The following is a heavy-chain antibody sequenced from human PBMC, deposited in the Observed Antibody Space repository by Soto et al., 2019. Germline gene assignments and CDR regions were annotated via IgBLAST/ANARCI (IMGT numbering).Heavy chain of an antibody. CDR2: IYHSGTS. Sequence: QVELQESGPGLVKPSGTLSLTCAVFGNSISTTNWWSWVRQSPGKGLEWIGEIYHSGTSNYNPSLRSGVTISLAQSKNQFSRKLSSVTAADPAVYSCARDVGYHYDGSPSGQFDFWGQGTLVIVSS. D-gene: IGHD3-22*01. J-gene: IGHJ4*02. CDR3: ARDVGYHYDGSPSGQFDF. CDR1: GNSISTTNW. V-gene: IGHV4-4*02.